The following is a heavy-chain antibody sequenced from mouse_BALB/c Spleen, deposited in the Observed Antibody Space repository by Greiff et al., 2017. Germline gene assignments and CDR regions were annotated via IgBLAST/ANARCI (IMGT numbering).Heavy chain of an antibody. CDR1: GFSLSRYS. D-gene: IGHD2-10*02. CDR3: GYGNYVDYAMDY. CDR2: IWGGGST. Sequence: VMLVESGPGLVAPSQSLSITCTVSGFSLSRYSVHWVRQPPGKGLEWLGMIWGGGSTDYNSALKSRLSISKDNSKSQVFLKMNSLQTDDTAMYYCGYGNYVDYAMDYWGQGTSVTVSS. V-gene: IGHV2-6-4*01. J-gene: IGHJ4*01.